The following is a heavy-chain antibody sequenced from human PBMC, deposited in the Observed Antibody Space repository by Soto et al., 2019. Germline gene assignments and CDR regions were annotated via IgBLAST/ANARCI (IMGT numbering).Heavy chain of an antibody. V-gene: IGHV4-31*03. CDR3: ARVPWEGHPNWFDP. CDR1: GGSLSSGGYY. CDR2: IYYSGST. J-gene: IGHJ5*02. D-gene: IGHD1-26*01. Sequence: TLFLTCTVSGGSLSSGGYYWSWIRQHPGKGLEWIGYIYYSGSTYYNPSLKSRVTISVDTSKNQFSLKLSSVTAADTAVYYCARVPWEGHPNWFDPWGQGTLVTVSS.